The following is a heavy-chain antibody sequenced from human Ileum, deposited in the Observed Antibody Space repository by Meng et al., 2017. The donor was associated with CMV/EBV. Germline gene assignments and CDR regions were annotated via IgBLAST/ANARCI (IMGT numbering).Heavy chain of an antibody. Sequence: FRCSWMRWVRQVPGKGLVWVARISSDGTGSTYAASVRGRFTISRDNAENTLYLQMNSLRAEDTALYYCARADIGITVAGARTRFDPWGQGTLVTVSS. CDR3: ARADIGITVAGARTRFDP. V-gene: IGHV3-74*03. J-gene: IGHJ5*02. D-gene: IGHD1-20*01. CDR1: FRCSW. CDR2: ISSDGTGS.